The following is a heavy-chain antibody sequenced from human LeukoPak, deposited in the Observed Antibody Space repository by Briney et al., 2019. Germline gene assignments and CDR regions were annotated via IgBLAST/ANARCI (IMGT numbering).Heavy chain of an antibody. V-gene: IGHV3-30*02. CDR2: IRKDGSNK. CDR3: ARGSHIVVVTAIPEGPFDY. CDR1: GFTFSSNG. D-gene: IGHD2-21*02. Sequence: GGSLRLSCVASGFTFSSNGMHWVRQAPGKGLEWVAFIRKDGSNKYYVDSVKGRFTIYRDNSKNTLYLQMNSLRAEDTAVYYCARGSHIVVVTAIPEGPFDYWGQGTLVTVSS. J-gene: IGHJ4*02.